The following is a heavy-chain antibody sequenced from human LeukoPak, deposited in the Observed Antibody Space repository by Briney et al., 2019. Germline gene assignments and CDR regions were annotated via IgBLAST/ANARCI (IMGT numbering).Heavy chain of an antibody. CDR1: GFTFSSYA. CDR2: ISYDGSNK. Sequence: PGGSLRLSCAASGFTFSSYAMHWVRQAPGKRLEWVAVISYDGSNKYYADSVKGRFTISRDNSKNTLYLQMNSLRAEDTAVYYCARDPLGTRPGFDYWGQGTLVTVSS. D-gene: IGHD1-1*01. J-gene: IGHJ4*02. V-gene: IGHV3-30*04. CDR3: ARDPLGTRPGFDY.